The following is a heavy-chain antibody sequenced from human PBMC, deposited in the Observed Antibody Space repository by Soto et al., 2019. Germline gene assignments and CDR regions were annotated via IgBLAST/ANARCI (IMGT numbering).Heavy chain of an antibody. CDR1: GFTFSSHA. Sequence: SLRLSCAASGFTFSSHAMIWVRQAPGRGLEWVSSISASGDETYYTDSVKGRFTVSRDNPQNTLYLQMNRLRVEDTAVYYCAKRAGYDVDYWGQGTLVTVSS. CDR2: ISASGDET. J-gene: IGHJ4*02. CDR3: AKRAGYDVDY. D-gene: IGHD5-12*01. V-gene: IGHV3-23*01.